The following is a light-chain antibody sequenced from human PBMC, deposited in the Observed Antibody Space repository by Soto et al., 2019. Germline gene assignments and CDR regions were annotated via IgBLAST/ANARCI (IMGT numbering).Light chain of an antibody. CDR2: KAS. Sequence: DIQMTQSPSSLSAAVGDGVTMTCRASQTISSWLAWYQQKPGKAPKLLIYKASTLKSGVPSRFSGSGSGTEFTLTISSLQPDDFATYYCQHYNSYSEAFGQGTKVDI. V-gene: IGKV1-5*03. CDR1: QTISSW. CDR3: QHYNSYSEA. J-gene: IGKJ1*01.